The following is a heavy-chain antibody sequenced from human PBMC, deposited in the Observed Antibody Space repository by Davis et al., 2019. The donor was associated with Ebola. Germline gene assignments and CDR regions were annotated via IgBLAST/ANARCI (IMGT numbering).Heavy chain of an antibody. J-gene: IGHJ4*02. Sequence: AASVKVSCKASGYTFTSYAMHWVRQAPGQRLEWMGWINAGNGNTKYSQKFQGRVTITRDTSASTAYMELSSLRSEDTAVYYCARALSDYYGSGSYLDYWGQGTLVTVSS. CDR3: ARALSDYYGSGSYLDY. V-gene: IGHV1-3*01. CDR2: INAGNGNT. D-gene: IGHD3-10*01. CDR1: GYTFTSYA.